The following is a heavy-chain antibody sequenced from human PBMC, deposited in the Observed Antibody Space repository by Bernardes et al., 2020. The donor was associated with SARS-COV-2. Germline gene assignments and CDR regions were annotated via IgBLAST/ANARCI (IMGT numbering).Heavy chain of an antibody. CDR2: IYYSGST. CDR1: GGSISSSSYY. Sequence: SETLSLTCTVSGGSISSSSYYWGWIRQPQGKGLEWIGSIYYSGSTYYNPSLKSRVTISVDTSKNQFSLKLSSVTAADTAVYYCARLDCSSTSCHHDYWGQGTLVTVSS. D-gene: IGHD2-2*01. CDR3: ARLDCSSTSCHHDY. V-gene: IGHV4-39*01. J-gene: IGHJ4*02.